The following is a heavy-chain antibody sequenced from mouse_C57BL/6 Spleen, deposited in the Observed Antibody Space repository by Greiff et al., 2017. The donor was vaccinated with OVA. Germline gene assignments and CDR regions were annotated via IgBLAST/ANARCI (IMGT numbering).Heavy chain of an antibody. V-gene: IGHV1-55*01. CDR3: ARFYFYDGYPYYFDY. CDR1: GYTFTSYW. D-gene: IGHD2-3*01. CDR2: IYPGSGST. Sequence: VQLQQPGAELVKPGASVKMSCKASGYTFTSYWITWVKQRPGQGLEWIGDIYPGSGSTNYNEKFKSKATLTVDTSSSTAYMQLSSLTSEDSAVYYCARFYFYDGYPYYFDYWGQGTTLTVSS. J-gene: IGHJ2*01.